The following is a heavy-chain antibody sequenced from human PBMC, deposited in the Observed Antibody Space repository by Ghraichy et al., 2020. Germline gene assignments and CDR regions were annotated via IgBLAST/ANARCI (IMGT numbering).Heavy chain of an antibody. CDR1: GFTFSSYG. CDR2: IWYDGSNK. J-gene: IGHJ6*02. D-gene: IGHD3-22*01. Sequence: GGSLRLSCAASGFTFSSYGMHWVRQAPGKGLEWVAVIWYDGSNKYYADSVKGRFTISRDNSKNTLYLQMNSLRAEDTAVYYCARDGRAYYYDSSGYLLLAPDYYYGMDVWGQGTTVTVSS. V-gene: IGHV3-33*01. CDR3: ARDGRAYYYDSSGYLLLAPDYYYGMDV.